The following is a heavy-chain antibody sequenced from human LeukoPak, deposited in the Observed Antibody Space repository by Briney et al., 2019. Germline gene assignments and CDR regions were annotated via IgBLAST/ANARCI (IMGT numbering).Heavy chain of an antibody. Sequence: SETLSLTCTVSGGSISSYYWSWIRQPAGKGLEWIGRIYASGSTNYNPSLKSRVTMSVDTSKNQFSLKLSSVTAADTAVYYCAKAFGISKYYDSSGYRDWGQGTLVTVSS. D-gene: IGHD3-22*01. CDR1: GGSISSYY. CDR3: AKAFGISKYYDSSGYRD. J-gene: IGHJ4*02. V-gene: IGHV4-4*07. CDR2: IYASGST.